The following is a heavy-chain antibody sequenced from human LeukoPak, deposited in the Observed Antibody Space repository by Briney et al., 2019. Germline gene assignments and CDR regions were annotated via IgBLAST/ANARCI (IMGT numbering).Heavy chain of an antibody. CDR1: GFTFSNYA. CDR3: AKDFAPYDPRTYFDY. Sequence: PGGSLRLSCAASGFTFSNYAMAWVRQAPGKGLEWVSGIFGSGSSRYYADAVKDRFTISRDNSKNTLYLQMNSLRAEDTAVYYCAKDFAPYDPRTYFDYWGQGTLVTVSS. V-gene: IGHV3-23*01. D-gene: IGHD3-22*01. J-gene: IGHJ4*02. CDR2: IFGSGSSR.